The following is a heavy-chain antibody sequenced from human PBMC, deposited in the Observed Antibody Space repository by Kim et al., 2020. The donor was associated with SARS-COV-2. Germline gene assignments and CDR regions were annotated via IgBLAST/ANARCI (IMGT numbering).Heavy chain of an antibody. V-gene: IGHV4-34*01. CDR1: GGSFSNYY. CDR3: ARAEGVYCTNGVCPIDY. J-gene: IGHJ4*02. Sequence: SETLSLTCAVYGGSFSNYYWTWIRQPPGKGLEWIGEINHSGSTNYNPSLKSRVTISVDTSKNQFSLKVSSVTAADTAVYYCARAEGVYCTNGVCPIDYWGRGTLVTVSS. CDR2: INHSGST. D-gene: IGHD2-8*01.